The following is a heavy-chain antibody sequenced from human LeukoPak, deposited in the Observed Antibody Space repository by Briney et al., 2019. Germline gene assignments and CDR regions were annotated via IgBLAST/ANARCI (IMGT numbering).Heavy chain of an antibody. CDR3: AGTGCSGGSCYSDYMDV. D-gene: IGHD2-15*01. CDR2: IDSDGSTT. Sequence: GGSLRLSCAASGFTFSTYWMHWVRQAPGKGLVWVSRIDSDGSTTDYADSVKGRFTISSDNAKNTEYLQMNSLRAEDTAVYYCAGTGCSGGSCYSDYMDVWGKGTTVTVSS. V-gene: IGHV3-74*01. CDR1: GFTFSTYW. J-gene: IGHJ6*03.